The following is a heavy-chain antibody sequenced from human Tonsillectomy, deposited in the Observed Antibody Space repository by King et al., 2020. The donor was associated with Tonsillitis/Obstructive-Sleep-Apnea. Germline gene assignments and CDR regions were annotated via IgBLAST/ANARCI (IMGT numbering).Heavy chain of an antibody. Sequence: QVQLQQWGAGLLKPSETLSLTCIVYGGSFSDYYWTWIRQPPGKGLEWIGEINHSGSTNYNPSLKSRVTISVDTSKNQFSLNLSSVTAADTAVYYCARASELIYYYCYMDVWGKGTTVTVSS. V-gene: IGHV4-34*01. CDR1: GGSFSDYY. D-gene: IGHD1-14*01. CDR3: ARASELIYYYCYMDV. J-gene: IGHJ6*03. CDR2: INHSGST.